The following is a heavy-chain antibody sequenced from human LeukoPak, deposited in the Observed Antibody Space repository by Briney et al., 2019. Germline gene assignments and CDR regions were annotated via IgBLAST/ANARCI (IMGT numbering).Heavy chain of an antibody. V-gene: IGHV4-39*07. D-gene: IGHD1-14*01. CDR3: ARDQGSIMLGYFDY. Sequence: SEALSLTCTVSGGSISSSSYYWGWIRQPPGKGLEWIGSIYYSGSTYYNPSLKSRVTISVDTSKNQISLKLSSVTAADTAVYYCARDQGSIMLGYFDYWGQGTLVTVSS. CDR2: IYYSGST. J-gene: IGHJ4*02. CDR1: GGSISSSSYY.